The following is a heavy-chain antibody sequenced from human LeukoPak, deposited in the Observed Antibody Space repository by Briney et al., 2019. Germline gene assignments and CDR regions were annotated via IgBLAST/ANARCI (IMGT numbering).Heavy chain of an antibody. J-gene: IGHJ4*02. D-gene: IGHD2-21*01. Sequence: GGSLRLSCAASGFTFSQYWMSWVRQAPGKGLEWVANIGEDGSEIYYVDTVKGRFTISRDNAKNSLYLQMNSLRAEDTAVYCCATNSGWRFDYWGQGTLVTVSS. CDR3: ATNSGWRFDY. V-gene: IGHV3-7*02. CDR2: IGEDGSEI. CDR1: GFTFSQYW.